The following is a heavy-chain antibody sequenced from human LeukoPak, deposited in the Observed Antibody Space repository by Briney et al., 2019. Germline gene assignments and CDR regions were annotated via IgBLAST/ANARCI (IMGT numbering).Heavy chain of an antibody. CDR3: ARHLVPYGHDY. Sequence: SETLSLTCTVSGGSISSYYWSWIRQPPGKGLEWIGYIYYSGSTNYNPSLKSRVTISVDTPKNQFSLKLSSVTAADTAVYYCARHLVPYGHDYWGQGTLVTVSS. CDR2: IYYSGST. J-gene: IGHJ4*02. V-gene: IGHV4-59*08. D-gene: IGHD2-8*01. CDR1: GGSISSYY.